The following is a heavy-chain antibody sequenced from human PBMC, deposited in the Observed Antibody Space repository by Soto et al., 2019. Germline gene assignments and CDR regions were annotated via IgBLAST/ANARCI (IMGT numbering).Heavy chain of an antibody. J-gene: IGHJ4*02. V-gene: IGHV1-69*06. CDR3: ARIETLTYNNTRGTDLDF. CDR2: IIPVFNAA. D-gene: IGHD1-20*01. CDR1: GGTFGSHT. Sequence: QVQLVQSGAEVKKPGSSVRVSCKVSGGTFGSHTFTWVRQAPGQGLEWMGEIIPVFNAANYAQRFQDRVTITEDRSATTVYLELSRLTSADTATHYCARIETLTYNNTRGTDLDFWGQGTLVIVSS.